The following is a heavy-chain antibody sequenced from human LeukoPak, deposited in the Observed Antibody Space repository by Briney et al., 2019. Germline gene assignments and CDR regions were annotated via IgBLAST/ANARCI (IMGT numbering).Heavy chain of an antibody. Sequence: SETLSLTCTVSGGSISSYYWSWIRQPPGKGLEWIGYIYYSGSTDYNPSLKSRVTISVDTSKNQFSLKLSSVTAADTAVYYCARDSARVPYGDYRYWGQGTLVTVSS. CDR1: GGSISSYY. V-gene: IGHV4-59*12. D-gene: IGHD4-17*01. CDR3: ARDSARVPYGDYRY. J-gene: IGHJ4*02. CDR2: IYYSGST.